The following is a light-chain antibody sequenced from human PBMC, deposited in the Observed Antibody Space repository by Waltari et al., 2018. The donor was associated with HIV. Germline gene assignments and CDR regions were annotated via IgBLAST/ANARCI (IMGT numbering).Light chain of an antibody. CDR1: SSDVGTYSR. CDR3: SSYTSFSTVL. V-gene: IGLV2-23*03. Sequence: QSALTPPASVSGSPGQSITISCTGSSSDVGTYSRLSWYHHHPGKAPKLMIYEGNKRPSGVSNRFSGSKSGNTASLTISGLQAEDEADYYCSSYTSFSTVLFGGGTKLTVL. J-gene: IGLJ2*01. CDR2: EGN.